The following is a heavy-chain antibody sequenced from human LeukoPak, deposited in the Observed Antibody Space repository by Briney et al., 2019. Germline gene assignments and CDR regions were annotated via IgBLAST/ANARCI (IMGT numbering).Heavy chain of an antibody. J-gene: IGHJ4*02. CDR3: EKVFEVVITSLFDY. V-gene: IGHV3-9*01. CDR1: GFTFDDYA. Sequence: GRSLRLSCAASGFTFDDYAMHWVRQAPGKGLEWVSGISWNSGSIGYADSVKGRFTISRDNAKNSLYLQMNSLRAEDTALYYCEKVFEVVITSLFDYWGQGTLVTVSS. D-gene: IGHD3-3*01. CDR2: ISWNSGSI.